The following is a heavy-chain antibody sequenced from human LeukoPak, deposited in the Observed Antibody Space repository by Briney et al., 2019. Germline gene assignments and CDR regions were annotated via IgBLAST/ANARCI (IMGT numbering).Heavy chain of an antibody. V-gene: IGHV3-11*04. Sequence: PGGSLRLSCAASGFTFSDYYISWIRQAPGKGLEWVSYISSSGSTIYYADSVRGRFTISRDNAKNSLYLQMNSLRAEDTAVYYCAKDTWFGELLNNWFDPWGQGTLVTVSS. CDR2: ISSSGSTI. D-gene: IGHD3-10*01. J-gene: IGHJ5*02. CDR3: AKDTWFGELLNNWFDP. CDR1: GFTFSDYY.